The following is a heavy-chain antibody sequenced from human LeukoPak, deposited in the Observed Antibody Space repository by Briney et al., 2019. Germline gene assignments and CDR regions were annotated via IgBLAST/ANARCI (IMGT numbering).Heavy chain of an antibody. CDR2: ICFDGTNK. J-gene: IGHJ6*02. D-gene: IGHD2-15*01. V-gene: IGHV3-33*01. CDR1: GISFNNYG. Sequence: GGSLRLSCEASGISFNNYGMHWVRQAPGEGLEWVAVICFDGTNKYYTDFVKGRFTISRDNSKNTVYLQMNSLRAEDTAVYYCARDRRYCNGGSCYLYESGHFYGMDVWGQGTTVTVSS. CDR3: ARDRRYCNGGSCYLYESGHFYGMDV.